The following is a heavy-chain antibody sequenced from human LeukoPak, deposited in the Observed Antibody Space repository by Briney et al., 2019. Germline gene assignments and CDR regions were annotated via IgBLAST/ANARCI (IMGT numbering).Heavy chain of an antibody. CDR2: IHTSGSI. CDR1: GGSISSHY. J-gene: IGHJ4*02. V-gene: IGHV4-4*09. Sequence: SETLSLTCTVSGGSISSHYWSWIRQPPGKGLEWIGYIHTSGSINYSPSLKSRVTMAVDTSKNQFSLKLSSATAADTAVYYCARGGGWYQGYWGQGTLFTVSS. CDR3: ARGGGWYQGY. D-gene: IGHD6-19*01.